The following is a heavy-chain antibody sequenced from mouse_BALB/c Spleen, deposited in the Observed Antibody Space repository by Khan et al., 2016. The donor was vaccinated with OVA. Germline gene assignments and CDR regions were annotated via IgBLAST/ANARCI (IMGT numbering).Heavy chain of an antibody. V-gene: IGHV1-77*01. Sequence: VQLQESGAELARPGASVKLSCKASGYTFTDYNINWVKQRAGRGHERIGKISHGSGDTYYNEKFKCKATLTADKSSSSAYMHLGSLTLAASAVYFCARRNYFGYTFAYWGQGTLVTVSA. CDR1: GYTFTDYN. CDR2: ISHGSGDT. D-gene: IGHD1-2*01. J-gene: IGHJ3*01. CDR3: ARRNYFGYTFAY.